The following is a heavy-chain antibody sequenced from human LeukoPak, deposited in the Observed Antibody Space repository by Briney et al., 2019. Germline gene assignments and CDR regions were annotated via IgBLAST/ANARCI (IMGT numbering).Heavy chain of an antibody. V-gene: IGHV3-43*01. J-gene: IGHJ4*02. D-gene: IGHD6-19*01. Sequence: GGSLRLSCAASGFVFDDYTMHWVRQAPGKSPEWVSPINWDGFTTYYADSVRGRFTISRDNRKNSLYLQMNSLTMEDTAVYYCIKDIGSGWSYFEYWGQGTLVTVSS. CDR2: INWDGFTT. CDR1: GFVFDDYT. CDR3: IKDIGSGWSYFEY.